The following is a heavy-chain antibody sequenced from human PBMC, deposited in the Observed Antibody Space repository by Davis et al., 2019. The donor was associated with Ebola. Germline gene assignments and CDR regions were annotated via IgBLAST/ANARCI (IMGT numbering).Heavy chain of an antibody. V-gene: IGHV1-8*01. D-gene: IGHD4-17*01. J-gene: IGHJ5*02. Sequence: ASVKVSCKASGYTFTSYDINWVRQATGQGLEWMGWMNPNSGNTGYAQKFQGRVTMTRNTSISTAYMELSSLKASDTAMYYCARGGGVYGPNWFDPWGQGTLVTASS. CDR3: ARGGGVYGPNWFDP. CDR2: MNPNSGNT. CDR1: GYTFTSYD.